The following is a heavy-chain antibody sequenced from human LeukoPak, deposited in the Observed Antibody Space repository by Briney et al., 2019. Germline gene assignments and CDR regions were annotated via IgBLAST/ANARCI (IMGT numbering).Heavy chain of an antibody. Sequence: GESLKISCKGSGYSFTSYWIGWVRQMPGKGLEWMGIIYPSDSDTRYSPSFQGQVTISADKSITTAYLQWGSLKASDGAMYYCARGGSSPGNWFDPWGQGTLVTVSS. CDR1: GYSFTSYW. CDR3: ARGGSSPGNWFDP. V-gene: IGHV5-51*01. D-gene: IGHD6-13*01. J-gene: IGHJ5*02. CDR2: IYPSDSDT.